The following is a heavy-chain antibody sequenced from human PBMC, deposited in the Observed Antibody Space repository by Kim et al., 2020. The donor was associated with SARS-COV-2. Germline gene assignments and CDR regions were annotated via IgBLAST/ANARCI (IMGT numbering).Heavy chain of an antibody. V-gene: IGHV4-34*01. CDR1: GGSFSGYY. J-gene: IGHJ5*02. D-gene: IGHD2-15*01. Sequence: SETLSLTCAVYGGSFSGYYWSWIRQPPGKGLEWIGEINHSGSTNYNPSLKSRVTISVDTSKNQFSLKLSSVTAADTAVYYCARVPQWSGWFDPWGQGTLVTVSS. CDR3: ARVPQWSGWFDP. CDR2: INHSGST.